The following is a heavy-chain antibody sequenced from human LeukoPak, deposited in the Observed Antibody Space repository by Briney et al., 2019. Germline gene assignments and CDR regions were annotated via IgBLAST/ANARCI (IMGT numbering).Heavy chain of an antibody. V-gene: IGHV3-21*01. D-gene: IGHD2-21*01. CDR2: ISSSSSYI. Sequence: GGSLRLSCAASGFTFSSYSMNWVRQAPGKGLEWVSSISSSSSYIYHADSVKGRFTISRDNAKNSLYLQMNSLRAEDTAVYYCAREEAVIAPADAFDIWGQGTMVTVSS. J-gene: IGHJ3*02. CDR1: GFTFSSYS. CDR3: AREEAVIAPADAFDI.